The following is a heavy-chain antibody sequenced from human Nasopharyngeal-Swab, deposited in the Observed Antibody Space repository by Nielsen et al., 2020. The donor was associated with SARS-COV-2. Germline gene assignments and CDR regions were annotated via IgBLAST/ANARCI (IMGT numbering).Heavy chain of an antibody. CDR3: ARDAYSSGWYGGWFDP. D-gene: IGHD6-19*01. V-gene: IGHV3-33*01. CDR2: IWYDGSNK. CDR1: GFTFSSYG. J-gene: IGHJ5*02. Sequence: GESLKISCAASGFTFSSYGMHWVRQAPGKGLEWVAVIWYDGSNKYYADSVKGRFTISRDNSKNTLYLQMNSLRVEDTAVYYCARDAYSSGWYGGWFDPWGQGTPVTVSS.